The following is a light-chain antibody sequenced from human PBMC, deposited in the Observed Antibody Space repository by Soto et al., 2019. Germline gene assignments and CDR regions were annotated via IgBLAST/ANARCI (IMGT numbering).Light chain of an antibody. CDR3: QQYGNSPQT. V-gene: IGKV3-20*01. J-gene: IGKJ1*01. CDR2: DTS. Sequence: EVELTQSPGTLSLSPGERATLSCRASQSVSSSHLAWYQQKRGQAPRLLIYDTSTRATGIPDRFSGSGSGTDFTLTISRLEPEDFAVYYCQQYGNSPQTFGQGTKVDIK. CDR1: QSVSSSH.